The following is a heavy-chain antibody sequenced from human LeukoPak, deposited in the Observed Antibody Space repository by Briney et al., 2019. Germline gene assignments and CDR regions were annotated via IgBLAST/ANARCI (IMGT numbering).Heavy chain of an antibody. CDR2: ITWNSGSV. Sequence: GGSLRLSCAASGFTFDDYAMHWVRQAPGKGLEWVSGITWNSGSVGYADSVKGRFTISRDNAKNSLYLQMNSLRAEDMALYYCAKAAAGSVDIWGQGTMVTVSS. V-gene: IGHV3-9*03. J-gene: IGHJ3*02. CDR1: GFTFDDYA. D-gene: IGHD6-13*01. CDR3: AKAAAGSVDI.